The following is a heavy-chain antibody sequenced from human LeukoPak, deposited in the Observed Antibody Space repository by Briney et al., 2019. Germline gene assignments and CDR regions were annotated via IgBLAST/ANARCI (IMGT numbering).Heavy chain of an antibody. CDR1: GYTFTTYD. CDR2: MNPNSGNT. J-gene: IGHJ4*02. Sequence: ASVKVSCKASGYTFTTYDINWVRQATRQGLEWMGWMNPNSGNTGYAQKFQGRVTVTRDTSISTAYMELSSLRYDDTAVYYCARGLKKTGLTGAQYYFDSWGQGTLVTVPS. V-gene: IGHV1-8*02. D-gene: IGHD1-26*01. CDR3: ARGLKKTGLTGAQYYFDS.